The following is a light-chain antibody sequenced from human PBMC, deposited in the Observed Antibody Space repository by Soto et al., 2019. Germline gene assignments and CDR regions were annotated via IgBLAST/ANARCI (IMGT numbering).Light chain of an antibody. CDR2: KVT. Sequence: QSALTQPPSASGSPGQSVTISCIGTSSDVGGDNFVSWYQQHPGKAPKLMIYKVTERPSGVPDRFSGSRSGNTASLTVSGLQAEDEADYYCSSYAGSNSVLFGGGTKLTVL. CDR1: SSDVGGDNF. J-gene: IGLJ2*01. CDR3: SSYAGSNSVL. V-gene: IGLV2-8*01.